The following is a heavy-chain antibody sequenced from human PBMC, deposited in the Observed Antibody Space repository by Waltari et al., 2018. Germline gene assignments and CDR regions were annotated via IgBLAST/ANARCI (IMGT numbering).Heavy chain of an antibody. CDR2: IYWNDDE. D-gene: IGHD3-22*01. Sequence: QITLKESGPTLVKPTQTLTLTCTFSGFSLSTSGVGVGWIRQPPGKALEWLALIYWNDDESYSPSLKSRLTITKDTSKNQVVLTMTNMDPVDTATYYCAHTPGGRITMIVGGFVYWGQGTLVTVSS. J-gene: IGHJ4*02. CDR3: AHTPGGRITMIVGGFVY. CDR1: GFSLSTSGVG. V-gene: IGHV2-5*01.